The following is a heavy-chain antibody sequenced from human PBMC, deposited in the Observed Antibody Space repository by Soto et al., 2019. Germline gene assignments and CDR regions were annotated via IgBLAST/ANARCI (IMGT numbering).Heavy chain of an antibody. Sequence: GGSLRLSCAASGFTFSSYWMSWVRQAPGKGLEWVANIKQDGSEKYYVDSVMGRFTISRDNAKNSLYLQMNSLRAEDTAVYYCARGQLRGSLHFDYWGQGTLVTVSS. J-gene: IGHJ4*02. CDR2: IKQDGSEK. CDR1: GFTFSSYW. D-gene: IGHD2-21*01. V-gene: IGHV3-7*03. CDR3: ARGQLRGSLHFDY.